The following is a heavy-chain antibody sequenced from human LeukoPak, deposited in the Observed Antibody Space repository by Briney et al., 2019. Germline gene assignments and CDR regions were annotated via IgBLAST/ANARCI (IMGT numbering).Heavy chain of an antibody. CDR1: GGSISSGSYY. Sequence: SETLSLTCTVSGGSISSGSYYWSWIRQPPGKGLEWIGYIYYSGSTNYNPSLKSRVTISVDTSKNHFSLKLSSATAADTAVYYCARVEEGYGSGRRENYYYYYMDVWGKGTTVTISS. V-gene: IGHV4-61*03. CDR2: IYYSGST. CDR3: ARVEEGYGSGRRENYYYYYMDV. D-gene: IGHD3-10*01. J-gene: IGHJ6*03.